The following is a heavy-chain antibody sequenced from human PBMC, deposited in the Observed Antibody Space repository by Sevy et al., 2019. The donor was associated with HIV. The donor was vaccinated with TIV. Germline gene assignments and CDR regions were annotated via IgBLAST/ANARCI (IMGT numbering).Heavy chain of an antibody. J-gene: IGHJ4*02. V-gene: IGHV3-7*01. CDR2: INQDGSEM. Sequence: GGSLRLSCKASGFSFTDFWMQRVRQVPGKGPEWVANINQDGSEMYYVDSVKGRFTISRDNAESALYLQMHGLRAEDAATYFCARRYFDLWGQGTVVTVSS. CDR1: GFSFTDFW. CDR3: ARRYFDL.